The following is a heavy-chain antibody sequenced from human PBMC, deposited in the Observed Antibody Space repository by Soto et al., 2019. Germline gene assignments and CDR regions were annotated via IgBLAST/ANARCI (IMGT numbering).Heavy chain of an antibody. CDR2: IYYSGST. CDR3: ARQASIAAAGTTLKYGMDV. V-gene: IGHV4-59*01. CDR1: GGSISSYY. J-gene: IGHJ6*02. Sequence: SETLSLTCTVSGGSISSYYWSWIRQPPGKGLEWIGYIYYSGSTNYNPSLKSRVTISVDTSKNQFSLKLSSVTAADTAVYYCARQASIAAAGTTLKYGMDVWGQGTTVTVSS. D-gene: IGHD6-13*01.